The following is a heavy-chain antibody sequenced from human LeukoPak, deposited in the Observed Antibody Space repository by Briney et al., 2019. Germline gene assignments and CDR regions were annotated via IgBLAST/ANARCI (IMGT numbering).Heavy chain of an antibody. CDR1: GFTFDDYA. V-gene: IGHV3-9*01. D-gene: IGHD3-22*01. CDR2: ISWNSGSI. CDR3: AKDSTYYYDSSGYFDY. Sequence: GGSLRLSCAASGFTFDDYAMHWVRQAPGKGLEWVSGISWNSGSIGYADSVKGRFTISRDNAKNSPYLQMNSLRAEDTALYYCAKDSTYYYDSSGYFDYWGQGTLVTVSS. J-gene: IGHJ4*02.